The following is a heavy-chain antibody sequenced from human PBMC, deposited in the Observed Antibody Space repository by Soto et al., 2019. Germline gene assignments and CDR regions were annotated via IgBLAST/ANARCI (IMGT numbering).Heavy chain of an antibody. Sequence: VGSLRLSGAASGFTFSSYSMNWVRQAPGKGLEWVSSISSSSSYIYYADSVKGRFTISRDNAKNSLYLQMNSLRAEDTAVYYCASGVDYYDSSGYAVDYWGQGTLVTVSS. D-gene: IGHD3-22*01. V-gene: IGHV3-21*01. CDR1: GFTFSSYS. CDR2: ISSSSSYI. J-gene: IGHJ4*02. CDR3: ASGVDYYDSSGYAVDY.